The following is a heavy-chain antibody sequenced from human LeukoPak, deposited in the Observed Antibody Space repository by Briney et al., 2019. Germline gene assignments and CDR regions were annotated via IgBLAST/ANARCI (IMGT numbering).Heavy chain of an antibody. CDR2: IIPILGIA. J-gene: IGHJ4*02. D-gene: IGHD2-21*02. CDR1: GGTFSSYA. V-gene: IGHV1-69*04. Sequence: GASVKVSCKASGGTFSSYAISWVRQAPGQGLEWMGRIIPILGIANYAQKFQGRVTITADKPTSTAYMELSSLRSEDTAVYYCARARDCGGDCQAGFDYWGQGTLVTVSS. CDR3: ARARDCGGDCQAGFDY.